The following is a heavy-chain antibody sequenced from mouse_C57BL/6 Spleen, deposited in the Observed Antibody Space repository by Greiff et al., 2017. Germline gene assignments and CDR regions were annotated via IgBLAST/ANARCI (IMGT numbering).Heavy chain of an antibody. CDR2: ISSGGSYT. CDR3: ARQRGYDYDGGYYYAMDY. CDR1: GFTFSSYG. V-gene: IGHV5-6*02. J-gene: IGHJ4*01. D-gene: IGHD2-4*01. Sequence: DVMLVESGGDLVKPGGSLKLSCAASGFTFSSYGMSWVRQTPDKRLEWVATISSGGSYTYYPDSVKGRFTISRDNAKNTLYLQMSSLKSEDTAMYYCARQRGYDYDGGYYYAMDYWGQGTSVTVSS.